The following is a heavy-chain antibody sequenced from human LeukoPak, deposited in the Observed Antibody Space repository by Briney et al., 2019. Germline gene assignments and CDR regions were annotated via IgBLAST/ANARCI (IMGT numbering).Heavy chain of an antibody. J-gene: IGHJ4*02. D-gene: IGHD6-13*01. CDR1: GGTFSSYA. CDR3: ARGVRWYDGPEHFDY. V-gene: IGHV1-69*05. Sequence: ASVKVSCKASGGTFSSYAISWVRQAPGQGLEWMGGIIPIFGTANYAQKFQGRVTITTDESTSTAYMELSSLRSEDTAVYYCARGVRWYDGPEHFDYWGQGTLVTVSS. CDR2: IIPIFGTA.